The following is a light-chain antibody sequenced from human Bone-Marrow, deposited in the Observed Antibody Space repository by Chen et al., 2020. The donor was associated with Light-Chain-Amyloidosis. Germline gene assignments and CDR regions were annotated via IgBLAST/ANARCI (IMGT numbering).Light chain of an antibody. V-gene: IGLV1-40*01. CDR3: QSYDTSMGGSV. CDR1: YSNIGAGYD. J-gene: IGLJ2*01. CDR2: GNS. Sequence: QSVLTQPPSVSGAPGQRVTLSCTGSYSNIGAGYDVHWYRQLPGTAPKLLISGNSNRSSGVAARFAGSRASTSTSLASSGLQAEDEADYYCQSYDTSMGGSVFGGGTKLTVL.